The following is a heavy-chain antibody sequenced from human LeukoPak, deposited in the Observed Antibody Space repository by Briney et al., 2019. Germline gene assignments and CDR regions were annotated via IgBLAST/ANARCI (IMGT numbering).Heavy chain of an antibody. Sequence: GESLKISCKGSGXSFTNYWIGWVRQMPGKGLEWMGIIYPGDSDTRYSPSFQGQVTVSADNSITTAYLQWSSLKASDTAIYYCARHEDIEVVDYWGQGTLVTVSS. D-gene: IGHD2-15*01. CDR2: IYPGDSDT. J-gene: IGHJ4*02. V-gene: IGHV5-51*01. CDR1: GXSFTNYW. CDR3: ARHEDIEVVDY.